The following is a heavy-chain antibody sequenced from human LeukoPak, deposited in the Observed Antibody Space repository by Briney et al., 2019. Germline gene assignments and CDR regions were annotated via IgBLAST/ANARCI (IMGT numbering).Heavy chain of an antibody. J-gene: IGHJ4*02. V-gene: IGHV4-39*07. CDR3: ARGNAACSGGSCYWGY. Sequence: SETLSLTCTVSGGSISSSSYYWGWIRQPPGKGLEWIGSIHYSGSTYYNPSLQSRVTISIDTSKNQFSLKLSSVTAADTAVYYCARGNAACSGGSCYWGYWGQGTLVTVSS. CDR1: GGSISSSSYY. CDR2: IHYSGST. D-gene: IGHD2-15*01.